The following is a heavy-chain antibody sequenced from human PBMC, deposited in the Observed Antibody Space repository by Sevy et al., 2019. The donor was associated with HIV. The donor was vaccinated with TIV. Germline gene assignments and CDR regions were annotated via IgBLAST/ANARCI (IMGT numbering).Heavy chain of an antibody. CDR1: GFTFSSYS. J-gene: IGHJ6*03. V-gene: IGHV3-21*01. Sequence: GSLRLSCAASGFTFSSYSMNWVRQAPGKGLEWVSSISSSSTYIYYADSVKGRFTISRDNAKNSLYLQMNSLRAEDTAVYYCASIFTMVRGEVYMDVWGKGTTVTVSS. D-gene: IGHD3-10*01. CDR3: ASIFTMVRGEVYMDV. CDR2: ISSSSTYI.